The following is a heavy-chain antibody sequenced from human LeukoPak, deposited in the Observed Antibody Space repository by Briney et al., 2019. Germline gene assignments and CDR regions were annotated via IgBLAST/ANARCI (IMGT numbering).Heavy chain of an antibody. V-gene: IGHV4-59*01. D-gene: IGHD2-15*01. CDR2: IFYSGDT. CDR3: ARDCSGGRCYNGFVAGMDV. J-gene: IGHJ6*02. CDR1: GGSITSYY. Sequence: SETLSLTCTVSGGSITSYYWSWIRQPPGKGLEWIGYIFYSGDTNYNPSLKSRVTMSVDTSKNQLSLNLSSVTAADTAAYYCARDCSGGRCYNGFVAGMDVWGQGTTVTVSS.